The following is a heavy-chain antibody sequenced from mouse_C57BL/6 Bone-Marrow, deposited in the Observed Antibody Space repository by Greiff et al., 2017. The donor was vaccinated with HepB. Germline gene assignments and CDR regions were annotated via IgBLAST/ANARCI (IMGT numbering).Heavy chain of an antibody. Sequence: EVKVVESGGGLVKPGGSLKLSCAASGFTFSDYGMHWVRQAPEKGLEWVAYISSGSSTIYYADTVKGRFTISRDNAKNTLFLQMTSLRSEDTAMYYCARKRNGNFYWYFDVWGTGTTVTVSA. V-gene: IGHV5-17*01. CDR2: ISSGSSTI. D-gene: IGHD2-1*01. CDR3: ARKRNGNFYWYFDV. J-gene: IGHJ1*03. CDR1: GFTFSDYG.